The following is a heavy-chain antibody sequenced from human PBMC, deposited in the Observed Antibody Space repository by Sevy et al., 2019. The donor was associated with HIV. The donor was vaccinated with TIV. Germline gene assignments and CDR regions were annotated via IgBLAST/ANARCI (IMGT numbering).Heavy chain of an antibody. CDR1: GFTFNTHA. CDR2: FSGLGLSK. Sequence: GGSLRLSCTASGFTFNTHAMTWVRQAPGKGLEWVSVFSGLGLSKYYADSVKGRFTMSRDNSQNTLYLQMTSLRVDDTATYYCAKALNPALESMIEVILRTLKGFDVWGQGTMVTVSS. D-gene: IGHD3-22*01. J-gene: IGHJ3*01. CDR3: AKALNPALESMIEVILRTLKGFDV. V-gene: IGHV3-23*01.